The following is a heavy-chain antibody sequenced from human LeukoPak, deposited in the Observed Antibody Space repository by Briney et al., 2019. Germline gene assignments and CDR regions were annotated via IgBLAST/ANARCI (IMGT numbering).Heavy chain of an antibody. J-gene: IGHJ4*02. CDR3: ARVIDY. V-gene: IGHV3-15*01. CDR1: GFTFSSAW. Sequence: PGGSLRLSCAASGFTFSSAWMSWVRQAPGKGLEWVGLIKSKTDGGTTDYAAPLKGRFTISRDDSKNTLYLQMNSLKTEDTAVYYCARVIDYWGQGTLVTVSS. CDR2: IKSKTDGGTT.